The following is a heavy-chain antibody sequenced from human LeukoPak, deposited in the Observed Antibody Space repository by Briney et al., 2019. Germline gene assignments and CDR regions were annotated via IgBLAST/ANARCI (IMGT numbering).Heavy chain of an antibody. Sequence: PGGSLRLSCAASGFTVSSNYMNWVRQAPGKGLEWVSSISSSSSYIYYADSVKGRFTISRDNAKNSLYLQMNSLGAEDTAVYYCASDGAIVATIIYWGQGTLVTVSS. CDR2: ISSSSSYI. CDR1: GFTVSSNY. V-gene: IGHV3-21*01. D-gene: IGHD5-12*01. J-gene: IGHJ4*02. CDR3: ASDGAIVATIIY.